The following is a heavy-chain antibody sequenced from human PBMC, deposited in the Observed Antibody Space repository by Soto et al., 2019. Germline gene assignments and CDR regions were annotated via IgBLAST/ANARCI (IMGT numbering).Heavy chain of an antibody. CDR1: GLTFSNYA. CDR2: ISPNGDTT. D-gene: IGHD3-10*01. V-gene: IGHV3-23*01. J-gene: IGHJ4*02. CDR3: ARDQSYLSF. Sequence: GGSLRLSCAASGLTFSNYAMSWVRQAPGMGLEWVSAISPNGDTTNYADSVKGRFTISRDNSKNTVYLQMNSLRADDTAVYYCARDQSYLSFWGLGTLVTVSS.